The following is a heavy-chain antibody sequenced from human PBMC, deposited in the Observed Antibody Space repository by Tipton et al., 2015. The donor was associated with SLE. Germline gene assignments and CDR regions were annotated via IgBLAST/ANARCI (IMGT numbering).Heavy chain of an antibody. CDR2: IYSGGST. V-gene: IGHV3-53*05. D-gene: IGHD3-3*01. J-gene: IGHJ3*02. CDR1: GFTVSTNY. Sequence: GSLRLSCAASGFTVSTNYMSWVRQAPGKGLEWASVIYSGGSTSYADFVRGRFTISRDSLKNTVYLQMNSLRAEDTAMYVCARDSDYDCWRGHLDAFDMWGQGTMVTVSS. CDR3: ARDSDYDCWRGHLDAFDM.